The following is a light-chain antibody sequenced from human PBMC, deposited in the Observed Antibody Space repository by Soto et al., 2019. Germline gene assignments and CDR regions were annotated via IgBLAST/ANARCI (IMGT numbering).Light chain of an antibody. J-gene: IGKJ1*01. Sequence: DIQMTQSPSSLSASVGDRVTITCRASQAISNYLAWYQQKPGKVPKLLIYAASTLHSGVPSRFSGSGSGTDFTLTISSLQPEEVATYYCQNYFSTPRTFGQGTKVDIK. CDR1: QAISNY. V-gene: IGKV1-27*01. CDR3: QNYFSTPRT. CDR2: AAS.